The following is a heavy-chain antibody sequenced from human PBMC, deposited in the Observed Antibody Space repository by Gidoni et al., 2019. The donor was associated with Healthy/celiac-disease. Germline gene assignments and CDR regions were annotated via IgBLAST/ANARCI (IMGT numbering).Heavy chain of an antibody. D-gene: IGHD6-6*01. J-gene: IGHJ3*02. CDR1: GGSFSGYY. V-gene: IGHV4-34*01. CDR3: ARGPLSSSPAFDI. Sequence: HVPLQQWGAGLFKPSETLSLTCAVYGGSFSGYYWSWIRQPQGKGLEWLGEINHSGSTNYNPSLKSRVTISVDTAKNQFTLKLSYVTAADTDVYDCARGPLSSSPAFDIWGQGTMVTVSS. CDR2: INHSGST.